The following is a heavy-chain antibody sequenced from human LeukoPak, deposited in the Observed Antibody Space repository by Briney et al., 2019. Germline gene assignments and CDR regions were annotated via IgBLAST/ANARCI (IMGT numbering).Heavy chain of an antibody. CDR2: IYYSGST. CDR3: ARVGEQLVIDY. Sequence: SETLSLTCTVSGGSISSYYWNWIRQPPGKGLEWIGYIYYSGSTNYNPSLKSRVTISVDTSKNQFSLKLSSVTAADTAVYYCARVGEQLVIDYWGQGTLVTVSS. J-gene: IGHJ4*02. V-gene: IGHV4-59*01. CDR1: GGSISSYY. D-gene: IGHD6-6*01.